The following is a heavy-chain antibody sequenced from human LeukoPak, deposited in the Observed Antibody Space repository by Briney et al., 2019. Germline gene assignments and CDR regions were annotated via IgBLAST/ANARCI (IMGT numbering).Heavy chain of an antibody. Sequence: GASVKVSCKASGYTFTSYAMHWVRQAPGQRLEWMGWINAGNGNTKYSQKFQGRVTITRDTSASTAYMELSSLRSEDTAVYYCASEGVNCGSTSCLGDRWGQGTLVTVSS. D-gene: IGHD2-2*01. CDR1: GYTFTSYA. CDR2: INAGNGNT. V-gene: IGHV1-3*01. CDR3: ASEGVNCGSTSCLGDR. J-gene: IGHJ5*02.